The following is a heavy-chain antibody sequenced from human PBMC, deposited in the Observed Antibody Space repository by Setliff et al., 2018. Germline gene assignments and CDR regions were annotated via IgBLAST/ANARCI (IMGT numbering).Heavy chain of an antibody. D-gene: IGHD2-2*01. V-gene: IGHV1-18*01. CDR2: ISPYNGNT. Sequence: ASVKVSCKTSGYNFITTGISWVRQAPGQGPEWMGCISPYNGNTNYAQKFQDRVTMTTDTSTNTAYMELRSLRSDDTAMYYCTRAAREVVVPPSQKRNDYWGQGTLVTVSS. J-gene: IGHJ4*02. CDR3: TRAAREVVVPPSQKRNDY. CDR1: GYNFITTG.